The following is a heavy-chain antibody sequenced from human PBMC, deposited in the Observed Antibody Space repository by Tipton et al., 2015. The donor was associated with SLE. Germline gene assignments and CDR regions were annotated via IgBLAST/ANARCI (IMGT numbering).Heavy chain of an antibody. D-gene: IGHD2-2*01. CDR1: GGSISSYY. V-gene: IGHV4-59*01. Sequence: LRLSCTVSGGSISSYYWSWIRQPPGKGLEWIGYIYYSGSTNYNPSLKSRVTISVDTSKNQFSLKLSSVTAADTAVYYCARGYQLPLSPCYYYCMDVWGKGTTVAVSS. J-gene: IGHJ6*03. CDR3: ARGYQLPLSPCYYYCMDV. CDR2: IYYSGST.